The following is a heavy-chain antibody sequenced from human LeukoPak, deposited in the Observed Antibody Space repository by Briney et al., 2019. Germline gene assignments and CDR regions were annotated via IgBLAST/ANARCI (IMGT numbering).Heavy chain of an antibody. J-gene: IGHJ4*02. CDR1: GFTFSSYA. CDR3: AKAVNFDWLSPTDY. D-gene: IGHD3-9*01. V-gene: IGHV3-30*04. Sequence: GGSLRLSCAASGFTFSSYAMHWVRQAPGKGLEWVAVISYDGSNKYYADSVKGRFTISRDNSKNTLYLQMNSLRAEDTAVYYCAKAVNFDWLSPTDYWGQGTLVTVSS. CDR2: ISYDGSNK.